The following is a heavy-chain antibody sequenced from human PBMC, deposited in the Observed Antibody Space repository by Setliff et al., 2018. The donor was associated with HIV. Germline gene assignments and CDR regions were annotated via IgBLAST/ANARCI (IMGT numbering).Heavy chain of an antibody. CDR1: GYTFTSYS. CDR2: INRSGGTT. V-gene: IGHV1-46*01. CDR3: ALGILTGSRHPPYFDY. J-gene: IGHJ4*02. D-gene: IGHD3-9*01. Sequence: ASVKVSCKASGYTFTSYSMHWVRQAPGQGLEWMEIINRSGGTTNYAQKFQGRVTITRDTSASTAYMELSSLRSEDTAVYYCALGILTGSRHPPYFDYWGQGTLVTVSS.